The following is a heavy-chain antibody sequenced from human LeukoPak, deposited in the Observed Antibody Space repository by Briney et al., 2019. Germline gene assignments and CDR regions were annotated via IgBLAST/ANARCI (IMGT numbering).Heavy chain of an antibody. Sequence: PGGSLRLSCAASRFTFSSNWMQWVRQAPGKGLVWVSRINEDGSTTNYADYVKGRSTIFRDNAKNTLYLQMNSLRAEDTAVYYCVRDLGGRSGHWGQGTLVTVSS. D-gene: IGHD1-26*01. CDR3: VRDLGGRSGH. J-gene: IGHJ4*02. V-gene: IGHV3-74*01. CDR2: INEDGSTT. CDR1: RFTFSSNW.